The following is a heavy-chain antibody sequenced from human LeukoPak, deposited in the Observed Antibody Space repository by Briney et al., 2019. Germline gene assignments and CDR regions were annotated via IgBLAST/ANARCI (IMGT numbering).Heavy chain of an antibody. CDR2: VYHSGST. Sequence: SETLSLTCAVSGGSISSSYWWSWVRQPPGKGLEWIGEVYHSGSTNYYPSLKSRVTISMEKSKNQFSLRLSSVTAADTAVYYCAGAYCGGDCYSGRAFDIWGQGTMVTVSS. CDR1: GGSISSSYW. CDR3: AGAYCGGDCYSGRAFDI. J-gene: IGHJ3*02. D-gene: IGHD2-21*02. V-gene: IGHV4-4*02.